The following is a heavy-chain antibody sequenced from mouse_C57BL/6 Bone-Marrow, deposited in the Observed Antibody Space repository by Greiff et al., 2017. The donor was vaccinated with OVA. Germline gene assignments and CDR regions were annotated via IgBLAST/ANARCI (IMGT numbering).Heavy chain of an antibody. J-gene: IGHJ2*01. CDR2: INYDGSST. Sequence: EVMLVESEGGLVQPGSSMKLSCTASGFTFSDYYMAWVRQVPEKGLEWVANINYDGSSTYYLDSLKSRFIISRDNAKNILYLQMSSLKSEDTATYYCARAFYGNSRYYFDYWGQGTTLTVSS. CDR3: ARAFYGNSRYYFDY. CDR1: GFTFSDYY. D-gene: IGHD2-1*01. V-gene: IGHV5-16*01.